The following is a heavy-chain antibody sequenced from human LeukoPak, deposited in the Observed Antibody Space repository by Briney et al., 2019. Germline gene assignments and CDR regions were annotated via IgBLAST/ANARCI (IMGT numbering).Heavy chain of an antibody. D-gene: IGHD5-18*01. CDR2: IKSKTDGGTT. CDR1: GFTFSNAW. Sequence: GGSLRLSCAASGFTFSNAWVSWVRQAPGKGLEWVGRIKSKTDGGTTDYAAPVKGRFTISRDDSKNTLYLQMNSLKTEDTAVYYCTTGRGYSDEIDYWGQGTLVTVSS. CDR3: TTGRGYSDEIDY. V-gene: IGHV3-15*01. J-gene: IGHJ4*02.